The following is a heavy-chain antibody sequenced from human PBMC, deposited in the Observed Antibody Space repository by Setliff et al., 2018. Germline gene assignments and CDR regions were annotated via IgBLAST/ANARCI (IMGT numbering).Heavy chain of an antibody. CDR1: GYTFTSYY. J-gene: IGHJ5*02. CDR2: FDPEDGET. V-gene: IGHV1-24*01. CDR3: ARGPLHYDFWSGYYTVSWFDP. Sequence: ASVKVSCKASGYTFTSYYMHWVRQAPGKGLEWMGGFDPEDGETIYAQKFQGRVTMTEDTSTDTAYMELSSLRSEDTAVYYCARGPLHYDFWSGYYTVSWFDPWGQGTLVTVSS. D-gene: IGHD3-3*01.